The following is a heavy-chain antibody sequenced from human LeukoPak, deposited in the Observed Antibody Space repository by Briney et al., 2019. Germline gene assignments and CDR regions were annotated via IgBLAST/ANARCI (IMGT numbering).Heavy chain of an antibody. CDR1: EFTFSSYA. CDR3: AKDRGSGYDY. D-gene: IGHD3-22*01. V-gene: IGHV3-23*01. CDR2: ISAGGGGA. J-gene: IGHJ4*02. Sequence: GGSLRLSCAASEFTFSSYAMSWVRQAPGKGLEWVSSISAGGGGAYYADSVKGRFTISRDNSKNTLFLQMSSLRAEDTAVYYCAKDRGSGYDYWGQGTLVTVSS.